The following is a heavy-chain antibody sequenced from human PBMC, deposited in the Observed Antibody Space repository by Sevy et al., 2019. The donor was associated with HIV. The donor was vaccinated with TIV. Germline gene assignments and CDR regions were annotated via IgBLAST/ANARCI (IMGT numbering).Heavy chain of an antibody. CDR2: ISSSGRTI. Sequence: GGSLRLSCAASGFTFSSYSMNWVRQAPGQGLKWVSYISSSGRTIYYADSVKGRFTISRDNAKNSLYLQMNSLRAEDTAVYYCARRVRSDDAFDIWGQGTMVTVSS. CDR3: ARRVRSDDAFDI. J-gene: IGHJ3*02. D-gene: IGHD6-13*01. CDR1: GFTFSSYS. V-gene: IGHV3-48*01.